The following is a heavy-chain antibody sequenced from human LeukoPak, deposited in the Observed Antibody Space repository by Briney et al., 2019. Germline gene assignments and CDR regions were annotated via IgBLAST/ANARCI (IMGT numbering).Heavy chain of an antibody. CDR2: IYYRGST. CDR3: AREALVWGYYYYGMDV. CDR1: GGSISSGGYY. D-gene: IGHD6-13*01. J-gene: IGHJ6*04. Sequence: PSQTLSLTCTVSGGSISSGGYYWSWIRQHPGKGLEWIGYIYYRGSTYYNPSLKSRVTISVDTSKNQFSLKLSSVTAADTAVYYCAREALVWGYYYYGMDVWGKGTTVTVSS. V-gene: IGHV4-31*03.